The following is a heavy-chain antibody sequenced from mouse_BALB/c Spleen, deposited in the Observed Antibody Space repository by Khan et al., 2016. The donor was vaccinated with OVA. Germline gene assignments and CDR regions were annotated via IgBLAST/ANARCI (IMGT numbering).Heavy chain of an antibody. V-gene: IGHV4-1*02. CDR2: INPDSSTI. Sequence: EVELVESGGGLVQPGGSLKLSCAASGFDFSRYWMSWVRQAPGKGLEWIGEINPDSSTINYTPSLKDKFIISRDNAKNTLYLQMSNVRSEDTALSYWARPYSYDGRGLFAYWGQGTLVTVSA. CDR3: ARPYSYDGRGLFAY. J-gene: IGHJ3*01. CDR1: GFDFSRYW. D-gene: IGHD2-12*01.